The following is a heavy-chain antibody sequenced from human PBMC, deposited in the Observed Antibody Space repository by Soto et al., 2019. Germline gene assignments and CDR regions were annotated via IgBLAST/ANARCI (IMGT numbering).Heavy chain of an antibody. CDR1: GFTFSSYG. Sequence: QVQLVESGGGVVQPGRSLRLSCAASGFTFSSYGMHWVRQAPGKGLEWVAVISYDGSNKYYADSVKGRFTISRDNSKNTLYLQMNSLRAEDTAVYYCAKELVAVAVAGVGNIWGQGTMVTVSS. J-gene: IGHJ3*02. CDR3: AKELVAVAVAGVGNI. V-gene: IGHV3-30*18. D-gene: IGHD6-19*01. CDR2: ISYDGSNK.